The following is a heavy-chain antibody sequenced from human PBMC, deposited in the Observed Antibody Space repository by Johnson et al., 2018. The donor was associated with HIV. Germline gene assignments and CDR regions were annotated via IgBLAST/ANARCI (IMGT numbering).Heavy chain of an antibody. Sequence: QVQLVESWGDLVKPGGSLRLSCVASGFVFSDSHMSWIRQAPGKGLEWISYVSSSGSTIYYADSVKGRFTISRDNAKNSLYLQMNSLRAEDTAVYYCARDLRGAFDIWGQGTMVTVSS. D-gene: IGHD4-17*01. CDR3: ARDLRGAFDI. J-gene: IGHJ3*02. V-gene: IGHV3-11*04. CDR1: GFVFSDSH. CDR2: VSSSGSTI.